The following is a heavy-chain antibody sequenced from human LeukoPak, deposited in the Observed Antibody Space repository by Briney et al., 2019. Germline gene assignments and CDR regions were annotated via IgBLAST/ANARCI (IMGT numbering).Heavy chain of an antibody. CDR2: IYHSGST. V-gene: IGHV4-30-2*01. CDR1: GGSISSGGYY. CDR3: ARDRIQFLDY. J-gene: IGHJ4*02. D-gene: IGHD5-18*01. Sequence: SETLSLTCTVSGGSISSGGYYWSWIRQPPGKGLEWIGYIYHSGSTYYNPSLKSRVTISVDRSKNQFSLKLSSVTAADTAVYYCARDRIQFLDYWGQGTLVTVSS.